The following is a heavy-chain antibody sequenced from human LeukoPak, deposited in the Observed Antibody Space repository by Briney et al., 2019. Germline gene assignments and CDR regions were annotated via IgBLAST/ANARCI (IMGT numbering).Heavy chain of an antibody. CDR1: GYTFTGYY. J-gene: IGHJ6*02. V-gene: IGHV1-2*02. CDR3: ATGIAAAGISGPSYGMDV. Sequence: KPGASVKVSCKASGYTFTGYYMHWVRQAPGQGREWMGWINPNSGGTNYAQKFQGRVTMTRDTSISTAYMELSRLRSDDTAVYYCATGIAAAGISGPSYGMDVWGQGTTVTVSS. D-gene: IGHD6-13*01. CDR2: INPNSGGT.